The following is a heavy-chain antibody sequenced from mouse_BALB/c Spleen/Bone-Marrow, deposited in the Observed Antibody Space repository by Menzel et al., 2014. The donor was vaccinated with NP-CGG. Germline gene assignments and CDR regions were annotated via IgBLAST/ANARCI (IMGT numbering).Heavy chain of an antibody. CDR2: IDPANGNT. D-gene: IGHD2-4*01. J-gene: IGHJ4*01. V-gene: IGHV14-3*02. CDR3: VRGCYDYAYAMDY. Sequence: EVQLQQSGAELVKPGASVKLSCTASGFNIKDTYMHWVKQRPEQGLEWIGRIDPANGNTKYDPKFQGKATITADTSSNTASLQLSRPTSEGTAVYYCVRGCYDYAYAMDYWGQRTSVTASS. CDR1: GFNIKDTY.